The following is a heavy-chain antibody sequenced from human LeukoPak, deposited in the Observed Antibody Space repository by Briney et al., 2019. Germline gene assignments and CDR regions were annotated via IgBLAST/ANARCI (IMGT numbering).Heavy chain of an antibody. CDR1: GFTFSSYA. J-gene: IGHJ4*02. D-gene: IGHD6-13*01. CDR3: SGGYSSSWYAGGFY. CDR2: ISGSGGST. V-gene: IGHV3-23*01. Sequence: PGGSLRLSCAASGFTFSSYAMSWVRQAPGKGLEWVSAISGSGGSTYYADSVKGRFTISRDNSKNTLYLQMNSLRAEDTAVYYCSGGYSSSWYAGGFYWGQGTLVTVSS.